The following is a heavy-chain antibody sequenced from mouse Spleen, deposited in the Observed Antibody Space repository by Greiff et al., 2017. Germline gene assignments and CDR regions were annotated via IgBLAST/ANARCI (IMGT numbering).Heavy chain of an antibody. CDR1: GYSFTGYT. Sequence: EVKLVESGPELVKPGASMKISCKASGYSFTGYTMNWVKQSHGKNLEWIGLINPYNGGTSYNQKFKGKATLTVDKSSSTAYMELLSLTSEDSAVYYCARGYGSSYGYYAMDYWGQGTSVTVSS. CDR3: ARGYGSSYGYYAMDY. J-gene: IGHJ4*01. CDR2: INPYNGGT. V-gene: IGHV1-18*01. D-gene: IGHD1-1*01.